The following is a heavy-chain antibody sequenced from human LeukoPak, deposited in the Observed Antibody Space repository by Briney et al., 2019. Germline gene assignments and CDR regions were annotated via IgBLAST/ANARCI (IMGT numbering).Heavy chain of an antibody. V-gene: IGHV4-59*01. CDR1: GGSISSYY. CDR3: AREATSNSYYYYYGMDV. D-gene: IGHD5-12*01. J-gene: IGHJ6*02. Sequence: MPSETLSLTCTVSGGSISSYYWSWIRQPPGKGLEWIGYIYYSGSTNYNPSLKSRVTISVDTSKNQFSLKLSSVTAADTAVYYCAREATSNSYYYYYGMDVWGQGTTVTVSS. CDR2: IYYSGST.